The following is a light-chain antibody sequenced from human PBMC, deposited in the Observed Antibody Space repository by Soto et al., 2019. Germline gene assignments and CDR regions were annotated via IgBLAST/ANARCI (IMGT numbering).Light chain of an antibody. CDR2: DAS. J-gene: IGKJ4*01. CDR3: QQRSNWPLT. Sequence: EIVLTQSPATQSQSPGERDTLPCRASQSVSSYLAWYQQKPGQAPRLLIYDASNRATGIPARFSGSGSGTDFTLTISSLEPEDFVVYYCQQRSNWPLTFGGGTKVDIK. V-gene: IGKV3-11*01. CDR1: QSVSSY.